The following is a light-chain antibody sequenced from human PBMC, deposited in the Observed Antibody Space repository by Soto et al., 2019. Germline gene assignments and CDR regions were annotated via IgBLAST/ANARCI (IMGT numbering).Light chain of an antibody. V-gene: IGKV3-20*01. CDR2: GAS. Sequence: EIVLTQSPGTLSLSPVDRATLSCMAIQTVSNNYLACCQQKPGQAPRVIMYGASRRATGLPDRFRGGGSGTDFTLTINRLEPEDFAVYYCQLYGISPHLGQGTRLEI. CDR3: QLYGISPH. CDR1: QTVSNNY. J-gene: IGKJ5*01.